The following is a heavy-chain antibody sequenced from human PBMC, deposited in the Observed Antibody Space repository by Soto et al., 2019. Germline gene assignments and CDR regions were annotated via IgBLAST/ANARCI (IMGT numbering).Heavy chain of an antibody. J-gene: IGHJ4*02. CDR3: ARNADSWNTFNDRFDS. V-gene: IGHV3-30-3*01. CDR2: ISYDGSSK. Sequence: PGGSLRLSCAASGFTFSSFAMHWVRQAPGKGLEWVAVISYDGSSKYYADSVKGRFTISRDNSKNTLYLQMISLRAEDTALYYCARNADSWNTFNDRFDSWGQGTLVTVSS. CDR1: GFTFSSFA. D-gene: IGHD1-1*01.